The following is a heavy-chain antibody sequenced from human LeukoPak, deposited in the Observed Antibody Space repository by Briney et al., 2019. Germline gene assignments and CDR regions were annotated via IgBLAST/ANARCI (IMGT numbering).Heavy chain of an antibody. CDR1: GFTVSDNY. J-gene: IGHJ4*02. D-gene: IGHD5-24*01. Sequence: GGSLRLSCAVSGFTVSDNYMSWVRQAPGKGLEWVSVMYASGTLYYGDSVKGRFIISRDNSRNLLYLQMNSLRAEDTAVYYCARMVSPRNGYPALHYWGQGTLVTVSS. CDR2: MYASGTL. CDR3: ARMVSPRNGYPALHY. V-gene: IGHV3-53*01.